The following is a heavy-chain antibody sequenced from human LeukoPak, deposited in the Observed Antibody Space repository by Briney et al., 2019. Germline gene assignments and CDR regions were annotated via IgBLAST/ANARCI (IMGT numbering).Heavy chain of an antibody. J-gene: IGHJ4*02. D-gene: IGHD2-15*01. CDR3: ASLYCSGGSCYSPWDY. CDR2: IYYSGST. CDR1: GGSTSSSSYY. V-gene: IGHV4-39*01. Sequence: PSETLSLTCTVSGGSTSSSSYYWGWIRQPPGKGLEWIGSIYYSGSTYYNPSLKSRVTISVDTSKNQFSLKLSSVTAADTAVYYCASLYCSGGSCYSPWDYWGQGTLVTVSS.